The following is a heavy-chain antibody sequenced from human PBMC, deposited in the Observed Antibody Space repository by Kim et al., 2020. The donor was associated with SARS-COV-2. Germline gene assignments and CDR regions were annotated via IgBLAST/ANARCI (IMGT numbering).Heavy chain of an antibody. V-gene: IGHV3-15*01. CDR2: IKIKADGGTI. J-gene: IGHJ4*02. D-gene: IGHD3-10*01. Sequence: GGSLRLSCAASGITFSNAWMSWVRQAPGKGLEWVGRIKIKADGGTIAYAAPVKGRFTISRDDSKNTLHLQMNRLKTEDTGVYYCNTDPHMERGGGSYAFWGQRTLVSVFS. CDR1: GITFSNAW. CDR3: NTDPHMERGGGSYAF.